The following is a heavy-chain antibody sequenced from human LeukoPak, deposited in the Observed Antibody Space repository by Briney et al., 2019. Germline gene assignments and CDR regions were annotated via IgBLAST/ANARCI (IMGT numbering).Heavy chain of an antibody. D-gene: IGHD1-20*01. CDR3: ARESLPYITGANWFDP. CDR1: GGSISTHY. V-gene: IGHV4-59*11. CDR2: IYYTGNT. Sequence: SETLFLTCTVPGGSISTHYWSWTRQPPGKGLEWIGYIYYTGNTNYNPSLKSRVTISIDASKNQFSLTLSSVTAADTAVYYCARESLPYITGANWFDPWGQGTLVTVSS. J-gene: IGHJ5*02.